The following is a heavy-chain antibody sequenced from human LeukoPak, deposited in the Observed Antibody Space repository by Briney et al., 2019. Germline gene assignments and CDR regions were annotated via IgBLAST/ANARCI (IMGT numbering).Heavy chain of an antibody. CDR3: AKARRYFDWLEN. CDR1: GGSFSGYY. Sequence: PSETLSLTCAVYGGSFSGYYWSWIRQPPGKGLEWIGEINHSGSTNYNPPLKSRVTISVDTSKNQFSLKLSSVTAADTAVYYCAKARRYFDWLENWGQGTLVTVSS. D-gene: IGHD3-9*01. J-gene: IGHJ5*02. CDR2: INHSGST. V-gene: IGHV4-34*01.